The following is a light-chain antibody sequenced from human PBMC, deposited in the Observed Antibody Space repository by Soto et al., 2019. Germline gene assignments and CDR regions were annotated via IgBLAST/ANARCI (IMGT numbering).Light chain of an antibody. V-gene: IGLV1-40*01. CDR3: CSYAGTYTYWV. J-gene: IGLJ3*02. Sequence: QSVLTQPPSVSGAPGQRVTISCTGSSYNIGAPHDVNWYQQFPGTAPKLLIFGNSNRPSGVPDRFSGSRSGTSASLAITGLQTDDEADYYCCSYAGTYTYWVFGGGTKLTVL. CDR2: GNS. CDR1: SYNIGAPHD.